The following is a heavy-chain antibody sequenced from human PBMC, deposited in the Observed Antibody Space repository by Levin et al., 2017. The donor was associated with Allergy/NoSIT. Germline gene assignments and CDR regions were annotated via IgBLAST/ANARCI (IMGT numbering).Heavy chain of an antibody. D-gene: IGHD6-13*01. CDR3: ARRIEAAAGFLWWFDP. J-gene: IGHJ5*02. CDR2: IDPSDSYT. V-gene: IGHV5-10-1*01. CDR1: GYSFTSYW. Sequence: GESLKISCKGSGYSFTSYWISWVRQMPGKGLEWMGRIDPSDSYTNYSPSFQGHVTISADKSISIAYLQWSSLKSSDTAMYYCARRIEAAAGFLWWFDPWGQGTLVTVSS.